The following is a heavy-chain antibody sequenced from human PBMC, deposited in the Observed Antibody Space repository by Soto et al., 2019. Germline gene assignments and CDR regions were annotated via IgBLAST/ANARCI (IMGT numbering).Heavy chain of an antibody. CDR2: IIPIFGTA. CDR1: GGTFSSYA. J-gene: IGHJ4*02. V-gene: IGHV1-69*01. CDR3: ARDPNGSSGWVYYFDY. D-gene: IGHD6-19*01. Sequence: QVPLVQSGAEVKKPGSSVKVSCKASGGTFSSYAISWVRQAPAQGLEWMGGIIPIFGTANYAQKFQGRVTITADESTSTAYMELSSLRSEDTAVYYCARDPNGSSGWVYYFDYWGQGTLVTVSS.